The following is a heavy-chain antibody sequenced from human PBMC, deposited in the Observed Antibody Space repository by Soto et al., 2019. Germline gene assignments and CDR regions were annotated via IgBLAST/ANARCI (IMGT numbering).Heavy chain of an antibody. V-gene: IGHV3-23*01. CDR2: ISGSGGST. J-gene: IGHJ4*02. CDR1: GFTFISYA. CDR3: AKIAVAGTIPSYDY. Sequence: GGSLRLSCAASGFTFISYAMSWVLQAPGKGLEWVSAISGSGGSTYYADSVKGRFTISRDNSKNTLYLQMNSLRAEDTAVYYCAKIAVAGTIPSYDYWGQGTLVTVSS. D-gene: IGHD6-19*01.